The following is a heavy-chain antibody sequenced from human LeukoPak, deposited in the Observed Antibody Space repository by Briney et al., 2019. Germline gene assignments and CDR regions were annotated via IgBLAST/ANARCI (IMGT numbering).Heavy chain of an antibody. CDR3: ATHTLYYYYYYMDV. CDR2: INPNSGGT. Sequence: ASVTVSCKASGYTFTGYYMHWVRQAPGQGLEWMGWINPNSGGTNYAQKFQGRVTMTRDTSISTAYMELSRLRSDDTAVYYCATHTLYYYYYYMDVWGKGTTVTISS. J-gene: IGHJ6*03. V-gene: IGHV1-2*02. CDR1: GYTFTGYY.